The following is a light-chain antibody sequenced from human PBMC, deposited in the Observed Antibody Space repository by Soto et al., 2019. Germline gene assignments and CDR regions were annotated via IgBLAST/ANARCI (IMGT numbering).Light chain of an antibody. CDR2: DVS. V-gene: IGLV2-11*01. J-gene: IGLJ1*01. Sequence: QSARRQPRSVSGSPGHSFTISCTGTSSDVGGYNYVSWYQQHPGKAPKLMIYDVSKRPSGVPDRFSGSKSGNKASLTISGLQAEDEADYYCCSYAGSYTLYVFGTGTKVTVL. CDR3: CSYAGSYTLYV. CDR1: SSDVGGYNY.